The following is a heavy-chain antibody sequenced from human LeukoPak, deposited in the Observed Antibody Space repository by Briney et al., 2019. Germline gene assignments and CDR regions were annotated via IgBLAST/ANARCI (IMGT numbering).Heavy chain of an antibody. Sequence: SETLSLTCTVSGGSISSYYWSWIRQPPGKGLEWIGYIYYSGSTNYNPSLKSRVTISVDTSKNQFSLKLSSVTAADTAVYYCARALRGYSSSWYRDNWFDPWGQGTLVTASS. J-gene: IGHJ5*02. CDR1: GGSISSYY. CDR2: IYYSGST. V-gene: IGHV4-59*12. CDR3: ARALRGYSSSWYRDNWFDP. D-gene: IGHD6-13*01.